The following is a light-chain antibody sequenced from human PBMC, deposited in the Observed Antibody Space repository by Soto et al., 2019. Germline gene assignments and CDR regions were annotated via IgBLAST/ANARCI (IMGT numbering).Light chain of an antibody. Sequence: QSVLTQPRSVSGSPGQSVTISCTGTSSDVGGYNYVSWYQQHPGKAPKLMIYDVGKRPSGVPDRFSGSKSGNTASLTISGLQAEDEDDYYCCSYAGSYTLVVFGGGTKLTVL. CDR2: DVG. J-gene: IGLJ2*01. CDR1: SSDVGGYNY. CDR3: CSYAGSYTLVV. V-gene: IGLV2-11*01.